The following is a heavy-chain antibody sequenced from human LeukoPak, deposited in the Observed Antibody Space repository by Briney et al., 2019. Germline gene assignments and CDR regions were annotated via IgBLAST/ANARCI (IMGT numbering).Heavy chain of an antibody. CDR2: IYYSGST. Sequence: PSETLSLTCTVSGGSISSYYWSWIRQPPGKGLEWIGYIYYSGSTNYNPSLKSRVTISVDTSKNQFSLKLSSVTAADTAVYYCARSTDPLVGYFDYWGQGTLVTVSS. V-gene: IGHV4-59*08. CDR1: GGSISSYY. CDR3: ARSTDPLVGYFDY. D-gene: IGHD2-15*01. J-gene: IGHJ4*02.